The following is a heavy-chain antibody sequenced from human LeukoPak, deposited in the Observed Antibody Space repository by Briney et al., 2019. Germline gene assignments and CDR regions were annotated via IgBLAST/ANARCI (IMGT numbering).Heavy chain of an antibody. V-gene: IGHV3-74*01. Sequence: GGSLRLSCAASGFNFSSYWMHWVRQAPGKGLVWISPINYDGTTTSYADSVKGRFTISRDNAKNTLYLQMNSLRAEDTAAFFFVCGLLRGYSGYVIEYCGQGTPMTVSS. CDR3: VCGLLRGYSGYVIEY. D-gene: IGHD5-12*01. CDR2: INYDGTTT. CDR1: GFNFSSYW. J-gene: IGHJ4*02.